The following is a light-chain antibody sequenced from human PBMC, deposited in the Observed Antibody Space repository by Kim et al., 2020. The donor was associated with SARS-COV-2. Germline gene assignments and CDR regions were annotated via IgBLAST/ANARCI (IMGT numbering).Light chain of an antibody. CDR3: TSYAGSTTLL. J-gene: IGLJ3*02. Sequence: GQSNTMSCTGPRSDVGGCNFVSWYQHHPGKAPKLIIYDVSERPSGVSNRFSGPRSGNTASLTISGLQTEDEADYYCTSYAGSTTLLFGGGTKLTVL. V-gene: IGLV2-14*03. CDR2: DVS. CDR1: RSDVGGCNF.